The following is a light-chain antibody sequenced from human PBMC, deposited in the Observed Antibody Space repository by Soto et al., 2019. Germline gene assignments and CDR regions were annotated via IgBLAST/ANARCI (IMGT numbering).Light chain of an antibody. CDR3: QEYSSSRT. CDR1: QSVSGTY. Sequence: EVVLTQSPGTLSLPPGERATLSCRASQSVSGTYLAWYQQKPGQAPRLLIYGASSRATGIPDRFSGSGSGTAFTLTISRLEPDDFAVYYCQEYSSSRTFGQGTKV. J-gene: IGKJ1*01. V-gene: IGKV3-20*01. CDR2: GAS.